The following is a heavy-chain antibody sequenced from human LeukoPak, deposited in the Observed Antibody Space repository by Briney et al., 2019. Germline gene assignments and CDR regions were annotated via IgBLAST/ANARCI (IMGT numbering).Heavy chain of an antibody. D-gene: IGHD5-12*01. CDR1: GGTFSSYA. CDR3: ASDGATIVATIHYYYYGMDV. J-gene: IGHJ6*02. CDR2: IIPILGIA. Sequence: GASVKVSCKASGGTFSSYAISWVRQAPGQGLEWMGRIIPILGIANYAQKFQGRVTITADKSTSTAYMELSSLRSEDTAVYYCASDGATIVATIHYYYYGMDVWGQGTTVTVSS. V-gene: IGHV1-69*04.